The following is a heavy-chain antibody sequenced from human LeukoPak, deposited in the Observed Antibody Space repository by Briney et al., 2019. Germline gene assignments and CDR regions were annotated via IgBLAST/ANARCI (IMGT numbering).Heavy chain of an antibody. Sequence: PGGSLRLSCAASGFIVSSNYMSWVRQAPGKGLEWVSVIYSGGSTYYADSVKGRFTISRDNSKNTLYLQMNSLRAEDTAVYYCARGISSNRVDFDYWGQGTLVTVSS. J-gene: IGHJ4*02. V-gene: IGHV3-53*01. D-gene: IGHD3-3*02. CDR2: IYSGGST. CDR1: GFIVSSNY. CDR3: ARGISSNRVDFDY.